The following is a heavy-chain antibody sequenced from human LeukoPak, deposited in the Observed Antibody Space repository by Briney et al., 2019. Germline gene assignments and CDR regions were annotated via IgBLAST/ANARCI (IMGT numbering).Heavy chain of an antibody. CDR3: ARDGWPAFDY. J-gene: IGHJ4*02. CDR1: GDSVSTNTAA. V-gene: IGHV6-1*01. D-gene: IGHD2-15*01. Sequence: SQTLSLTCAISGDSVSTNTAAWNWIRQSPSRGLEWLGRTYYRSKWYTDYAVSVKSRITINSDTSKNQFSLQLNSVTPEDTAVYFCARDGWPAFDYWGQGTLVTVSS. CDR2: TYYRSKWYT.